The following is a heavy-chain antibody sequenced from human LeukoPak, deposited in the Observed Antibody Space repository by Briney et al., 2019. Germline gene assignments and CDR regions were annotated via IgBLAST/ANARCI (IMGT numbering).Heavy chain of an antibody. J-gene: IGHJ5*02. CDR2: INHSGST. CDR3: ARGGAGLRYFDWLSSWFDP. CDR1: GGSFSGYY. D-gene: IGHD3-9*01. Sequence: SETLSLTCAVYGGSFSGYYWSWIRQPPGKGLDWIGEINHSGSTNYNPSLKSRVTISVDTSKNQFSLRLSSVTAADTAAYYCARGGAGLRYFDWLSSWFDPWGQETLVTVSS. V-gene: IGHV4-34*01.